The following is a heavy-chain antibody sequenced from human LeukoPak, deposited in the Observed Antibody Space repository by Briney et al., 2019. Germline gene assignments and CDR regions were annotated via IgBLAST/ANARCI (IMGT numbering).Heavy chain of an antibody. J-gene: IGHJ4*02. CDR3: ARQYTGGSYPFDY. CDR2: IYYSGST. Sequence: SETLSLTCTVSGGSISSYYWSWIRQPPGKGLEWIGYIYYSGSTNYNPSLKSRVTISVDTSKNQFSLKLSSVTAAATAVYYCARQYTGGSYPFDYWGQGTLVTVSS. V-gene: IGHV4-59*08. CDR1: GGSISSYY. D-gene: IGHD2-8*02.